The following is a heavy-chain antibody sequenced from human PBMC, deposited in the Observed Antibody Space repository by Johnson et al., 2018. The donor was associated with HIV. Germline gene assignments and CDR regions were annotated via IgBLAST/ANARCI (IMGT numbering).Heavy chain of an antibody. J-gene: IGHJ3*02. CDR2: ISYDGSNR. D-gene: IGHD3-10*01. V-gene: IGHV3-30*04. CDR1: RSYA. Sequence: RSYAMHWVRQAPGRGLEWVAVISYDGSNRNYADSVKGRFTISRDNSKNTLYLQMNSLRAEDTAVYFCARNRITMVQMTSHDVFDIWGQGTMVTVSS. CDR3: ARNRITMVQMTSHDVFDI.